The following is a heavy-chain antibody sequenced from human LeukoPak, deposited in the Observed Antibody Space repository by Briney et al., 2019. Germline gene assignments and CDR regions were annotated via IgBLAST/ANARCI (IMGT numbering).Heavy chain of an antibody. CDR3: AKAKVGSAWIYEY. V-gene: IGHV3-23*01. CDR1: GFTLSSYA. D-gene: IGHD5-12*01. J-gene: IGHJ4*02. CDR2: WSSTNT. Sequence: GGSLRPSCAASGFTLSSYAMTWVRQAPGKGLEWVSTWSSTNTYYADSVKGRFTISRDNSKNTLYVQMNSLRAEDTAVYFCAKAKVGSAWIYEYWGQGILVTVSS.